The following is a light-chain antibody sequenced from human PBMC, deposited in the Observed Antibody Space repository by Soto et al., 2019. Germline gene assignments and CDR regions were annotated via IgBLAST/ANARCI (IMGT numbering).Light chain of an antibody. J-gene: IGKJ1*01. V-gene: IGKV3-20*01. Sequence: EIVLTQSPGTLSLSPGERATLSCRASQSVRSNYLAWYQQKPGQAPRLLISGASSRATGIPDRFSGSGSGTDFTLTISRLEPEDFVVYYCQQYGSSPWTFGQGTKVEIK. CDR1: QSVRSNY. CDR2: GAS. CDR3: QQYGSSPWT.